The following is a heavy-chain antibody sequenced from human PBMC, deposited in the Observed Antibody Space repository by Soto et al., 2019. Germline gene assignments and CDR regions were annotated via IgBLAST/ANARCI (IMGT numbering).Heavy chain of an antibody. CDR3: AHFDWFIDY. Sequence: GGSLRLSCAASGFTFSSYAMSWVRQAPGKGLEWVSAISGSCASTYYADSVKGRFTISRDNSKNTLYLQMNSLRAEDTAVYYCAHFDWFIDYWGQGTLVTVSS. CDR1: GFTFSSYA. CDR2: ISGSCAST. J-gene: IGHJ4*02. V-gene: IGHV3-23*01. D-gene: IGHD3-9*01.